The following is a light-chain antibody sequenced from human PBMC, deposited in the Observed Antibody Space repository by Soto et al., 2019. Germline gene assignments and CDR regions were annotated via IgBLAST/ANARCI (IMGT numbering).Light chain of an antibody. Sequence: QSALTQPASVSGSPGQSITISCTGTSSDVGGYTYVSWYQQNPGKATKLMIYDVNNRPSGVSYRFSGSKSGNTASLTISGLQAEDEAYYYCSSYTSSSTRVFGTGTKLTVL. V-gene: IGLV2-14*01. CDR1: SSDVGGYTY. J-gene: IGLJ1*01. CDR2: DVN. CDR3: SSYTSSSTRV.